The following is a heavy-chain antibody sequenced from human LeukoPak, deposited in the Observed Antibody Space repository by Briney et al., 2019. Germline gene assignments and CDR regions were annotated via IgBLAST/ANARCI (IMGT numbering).Heavy chain of an antibody. J-gene: IGHJ4*02. V-gene: IGHV4-30-4*08. CDR3: AREKGRDGYRE. D-gene: IGHD5-24*01. CDR2: IYYSGST. Sequence: SETLSLTCTVSGGSISSGEYYWSWIRQPPGKGLEWIGYIYYSGSTYYNPSLKSRVTISVDTSKNQFSLKLSSVTAADTAVYYCAREKGRDGYREWGQRTLVTVSS. CDR1: GGSISSGEYY.